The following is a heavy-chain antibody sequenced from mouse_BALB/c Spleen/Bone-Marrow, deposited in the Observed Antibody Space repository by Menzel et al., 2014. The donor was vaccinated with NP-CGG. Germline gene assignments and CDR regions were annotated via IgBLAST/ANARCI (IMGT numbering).Heavy chain of an antibody. Sequence: EVKLQESGTVLARPGAAVKMSCKASGYTFSNYWMHWIKPRPGQGLEWIGTIHPGNSDTTYNQKFKGKAKLTAVTSTSTAYMELSSLTNEDSAVYYCTTLARNNFDYWGQGTTLTVSS. CDR2: IHPGNSDT. J-gene: IGHJ2*01. CDR3: TTLARNNFDY. CDR1: GYTFSNYW. D-gene: IGHD3-1*01. V-gene: IGHV1-5*01.